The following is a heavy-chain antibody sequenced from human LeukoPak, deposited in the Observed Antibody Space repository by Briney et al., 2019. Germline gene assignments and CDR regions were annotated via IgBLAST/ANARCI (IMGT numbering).Heavy chain of an antibody. CDR2: IKQDGSEK. J-gene: IGHJ4*02. V-gene: IGHV3-7*01. D-gene: IGHD6-13*01. Sequence: GGSLILSCAASGFTFNSYWMSWVRQAPGKGLEWVANIKQDGSEKYYVDSVKGRFTISRDNAKDSLYLQMNSLRAEDTAVYYCARDRWQQLVFFDYWGQGTLVTVSS. CDR3: ARDRWQQLVFFDY. CDR1: GFTFNSYW.